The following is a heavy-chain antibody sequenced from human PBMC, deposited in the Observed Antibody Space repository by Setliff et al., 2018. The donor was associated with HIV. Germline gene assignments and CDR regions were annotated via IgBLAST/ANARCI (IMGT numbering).Heavy chain of an antibody. J-gene: IGHJ3*02. V-gene: IGHV4-59*12. D-gene: IGHD1-1*01. CDR2: IYYSGST. CDR3: RVWILRDTSDI. CDR1: GGSISSYY. Sequence: SETLSLTCTVSGGSISSYYWSWIRQPPGKGLEWIGYIYYSGSTNYNPSLKSRVTKSVDTSKNQFSLKLLSVTAADTAVYYCRVWILRDTSDIWGQGTVVTV.